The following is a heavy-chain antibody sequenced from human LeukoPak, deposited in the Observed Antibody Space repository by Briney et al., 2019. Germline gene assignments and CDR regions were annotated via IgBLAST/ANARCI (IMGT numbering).Heavy chain of an antibody. CDR3: ARDSKRVVPAAHYYYYYGMDV. J-gene: IGHJ6*04. CDR1: GFTFSSYA. CDR2: ISYDGSNK. V-gene: IGHV3-30*04. Sequence: GRSLRLSCAASGFTFSSYAMHWVRLAPGKGLEWVAVISYDGSNKYYADSVKGRFTISRDNSKNTLYLQMNSLRAEDTAVYYCARDSKRVVPAAHYYYYYGMDVWGKATTVTVSS. D-gene: IGHD2-2*01.